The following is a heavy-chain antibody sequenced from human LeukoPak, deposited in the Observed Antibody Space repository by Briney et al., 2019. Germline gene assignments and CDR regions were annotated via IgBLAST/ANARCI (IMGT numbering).Heavy chain of an antibody. V-gene: IGHV5-10-1*01. J-gene: IGHJ5*02. D-gene: IGHD3-10*01. CDR2: SCRSDSYT. CDR1: GYSFTSYL. CDR3: AIMVRGVIYNWFDP. Sequence: GESRKISCKGSGYSFTSYLISWVRQMPGEGLEWRGSSCRSDSYTNYGPAFQGHATISADKSISTAYLQWSSLKASDTAMYYCAIMVRGVIYNWFDPWGQGTLVTVSS.